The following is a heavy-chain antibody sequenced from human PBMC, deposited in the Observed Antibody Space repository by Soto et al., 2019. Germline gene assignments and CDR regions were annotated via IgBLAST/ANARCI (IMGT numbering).Heavy chain of an antibody. D-gene: IGHD2-8*01. CDR1: GFTFSSYS. CDR3: ARDNGMAGSCDP. J-gene: IGHJ5*02. V-gene: IGHV3-48*02. CDR2: ISFSSSTI. Sequence: EVQLVESGGGLVQPGGSLRLSCAASGFTFSSYSMNWVRQAPGKGLEWVSYISFSSSTIFYADSVRGRFTISRDNVKNSLYLQINTLRDEDTAVYYCARDNGMAGSCDPWGQGTLVTVSS.